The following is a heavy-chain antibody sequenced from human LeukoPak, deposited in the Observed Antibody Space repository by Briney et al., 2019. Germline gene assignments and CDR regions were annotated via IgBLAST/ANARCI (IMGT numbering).Heavy chain of an antibody. V-gene: IGHV3-74*01. CDR1: GFTFSSYW. Sequence: PGGSLRLSCAASGFTFSSYWMHWVRQAPGKGLVWVSRINSDGSSTSYADSVKGRFTISRDNAKNTLYLQMNSLRAEDTAVYYCAKDSGLVRIYYYYGMDVWGQGTTVTVSS. J-gene: IGHJ6*02. CDR2: INSDGSST. D-gene: IGHD3/OR15-3a*01. CDR3: AKDSGLVRIYYYYGMDV.